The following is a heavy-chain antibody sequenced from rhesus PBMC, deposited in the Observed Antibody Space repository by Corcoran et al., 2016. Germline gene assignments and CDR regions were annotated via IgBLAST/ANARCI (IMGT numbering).Heavy chain of an antibody. CDR2: VYGGNGAT. V-gene: IGHV4S6*01. J-gene: IGHJ5-2*02. CDR3: ASFNSLYNSLDV. CDR1: GASVISNF. D-gene: IGHD1-26*01. Sequence: QVQLQESGPGLVKPSETLPLTCTVSGASVISNFWSWIRQPPGKGLEGIGYVYGGNGATSYNFSLKSRVTISKDTSTNQFSLKLSSVTAADTAVYYCASFNSLYNSLDVWGRGVLVTVSS.